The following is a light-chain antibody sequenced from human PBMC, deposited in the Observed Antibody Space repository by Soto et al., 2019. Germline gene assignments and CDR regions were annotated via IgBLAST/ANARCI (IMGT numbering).Light chain of an antibody. CDR1: SGSIASNY. J-gene: IGLJ2*01. CDR2: EDN. V-gene: IGLV6-57*02. CDR3: QSYDSSNPVV. Sequence: NFMLTQPHSVSESPGKTVTISCTGSSGSIASNYVQWYQQRPGSAPTTVIYEDNQRPSGVPDRFSGSIDSSSNSASLTISGLKTEAEADYYCQSYDSSNPVVFGGGTKLTVL.